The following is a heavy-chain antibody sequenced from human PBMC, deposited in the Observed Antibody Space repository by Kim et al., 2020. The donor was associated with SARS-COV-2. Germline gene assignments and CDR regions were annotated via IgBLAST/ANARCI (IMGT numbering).Heavy chain of an antibody. CDR2: INSDGSST. D-gene: IGHD3-10*01. CDR3: ARGMVRGVNDY. Sequence: GGSLRLSCAASGFTFSSYWMHWVRQAPGKGLVWVSRINSDGSSTSYADSVKGRFTISRDNAKNTLYLQMNSLRAEDTAVYYCARGMVRGVNDYWGQGTLVTVSS. V-gene: IGHV3-74*01. CDR1: GFTFSSYW. J-gene: IGHJ4*02.